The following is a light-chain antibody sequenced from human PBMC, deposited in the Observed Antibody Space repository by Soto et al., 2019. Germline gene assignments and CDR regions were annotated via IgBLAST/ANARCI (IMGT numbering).Light chain of an antibody. CDR1: SSNIGAGYD. V-gene: IGLV1-40*01. Sequence: QTVVTQPPSVSGAPGQRVTISCTGSSSNIGAGYDVHWYQQLPGTAPKLLIYGNSNRPSGVPDRFSGSKSGTSASLAITGLQAEDEADYYGQSYDSSLRGLFGGGTKLTVL. CDR3: QSYDSSLRGL. CDR2: GNS. J-gene: IGLJ2*01.